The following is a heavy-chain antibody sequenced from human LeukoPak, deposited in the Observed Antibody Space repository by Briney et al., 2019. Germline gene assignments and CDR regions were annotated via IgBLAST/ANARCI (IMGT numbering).Heavy chain of an antibody. D-gene: IGHD5-12*01. J-gene: IGHJ4*02. V-gene: IGHV4-39*07. Sequence: SETLSLTCTVSGGSISSSSHYWGWIRQPPGTGLEWIGSIYYSGSTYYNPSLKSRVTISVDTSKNQFSLKLSSVTAADTAVYYCAGGSGYDLLYFDYWGQGTLVTVSS. CDR1: GGSISSSSHY. CDR2: IYYSGST. CDR3: AGGSGYDLLYFDY.